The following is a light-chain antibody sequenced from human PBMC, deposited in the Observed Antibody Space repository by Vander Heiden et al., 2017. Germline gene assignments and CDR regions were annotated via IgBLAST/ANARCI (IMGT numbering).Light chain of an antibody. V-gene: IGLV1-44*01. CDR1: RSNIGSNT. CDR3: AAWDDTLNGWV. Sequence: QSVLTQPPSASGTPGQRVTISCSGSRSNIGSNTVNWSQPLPGTSPKLLLYSNSWRTSGVPDRFSGSKSGTSASLAISGLQSEDEADYYCAAWDDTLNGWVFGGGTKLTVL. CDR2: SNS. J-gene: IGLJ3*02.